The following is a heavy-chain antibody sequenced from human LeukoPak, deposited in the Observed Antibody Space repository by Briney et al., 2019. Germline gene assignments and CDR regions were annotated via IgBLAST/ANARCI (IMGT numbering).Heavy chain of an antibody. CDR2: IDPKSGGT. CDR1: GYTFTDYY. J-gene: IGHJ4*02. CDR3: ALIAPPGTSFDY. D-gene: IGHD6-13*01. Sequence: ASVKVSCKASGYTFTDYYMHWVRQAPGQGLEWMGWIDPKSGGTNYAQKFQGRVTMARDTSITTAYMELSSLQFDDTAVYYCALIAPPGTSFDYWGQGSLVIVSS. V-gene: IGHV1-2*02.